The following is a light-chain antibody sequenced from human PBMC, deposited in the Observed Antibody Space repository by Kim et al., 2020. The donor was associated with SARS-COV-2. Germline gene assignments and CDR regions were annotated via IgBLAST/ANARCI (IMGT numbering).Light chain of an antibody. CDR3: SSYTTSSTLV. J-gene: IGLJ2*01. Sequence: GQSIPVSCTGASSDVGGYNYVSWYQQHPGKAPKLMIYDVNKRPSGVSNRFSGSKSGNTASLTISGLQAEDEADYYCSSYTTSSTLVFGGGTKVTVL. CDR2: DVN. CDR1: SSDVGGYNY. V-gene: IGLV2-14*04.